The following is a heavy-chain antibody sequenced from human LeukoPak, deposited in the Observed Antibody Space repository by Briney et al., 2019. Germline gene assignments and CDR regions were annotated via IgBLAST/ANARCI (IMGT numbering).Heavy chain of an antibody. Sequence: SETLSLTCTVSGGSISSYYWSWIRQPPGKGLEWIGYIYYSGSTNYNPSLKSRVTISVDTSKNQFFLKLSSVTAADTAVYYCARVRSSSWSVDYWGQGTLVTVSS. J-gene: IGHJ4*02. V-gene: IGHV4-59*12. D-gene: IGHD6-13*01. CDR1: GGSISSYY. CDR2: IYYSGST. CDR3: ARVRSSSWSVDY.